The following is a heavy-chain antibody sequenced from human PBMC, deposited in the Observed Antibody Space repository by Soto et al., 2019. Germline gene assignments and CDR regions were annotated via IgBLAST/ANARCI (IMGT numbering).Heavy chain of an antibody. J-gene: IGHJ4*02. CDR2: ISSSSSTI. CDR3: ARGHPRGRYFDWLIFPLGY. CDR1: GFTFSSYS. D-gene: IGHD3-9*01. Sequence: PGGSLRLSCAASGFTFSSYSMNWVRQAPGKGLEWVSYISSSSSTIYYADSVKGRFTISRDDANSHVYLDMNDVRPEDTALYYCARGHPRGRYFDWLIFPLGYWGRGALVTVSS. V-gene: IGHV3-48*04.